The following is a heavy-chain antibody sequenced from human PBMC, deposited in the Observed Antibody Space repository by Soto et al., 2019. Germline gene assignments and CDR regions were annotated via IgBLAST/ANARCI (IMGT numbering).Heavy chain of an antibody. CDR2: IYYSGST. D-gene: IGHD6-13*01. V-gene: IGHV4-59*08. CDR1: GGSISSYY. CDR3: ARRPGMADNKYYYYYMDV. Sequence: SETLSLTCTVSGGSISSYYWSWIRQPPGKGLEWIGYIYYSGSTNYNPSLKSRVTISVDTSKNQFSLKLSSVTAADTAVYYCARRPGMADNKYYYYYMDVWGKGTTVTVSS. J-gene: IGHJ6*03.